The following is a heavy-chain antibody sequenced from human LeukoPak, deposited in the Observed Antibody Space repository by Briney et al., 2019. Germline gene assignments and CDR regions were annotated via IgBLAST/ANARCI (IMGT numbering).Heavy chain of an antibody. D-gene: IGHD3-10*01. CDR3: ARSMAPRWYYYGHFDY. J-gene: IGHJ4*02. CDR1: GGTFSSYA. CDR2: IIPIFGTA. V-gene: IGHV1-69*13. Sequence: GASVKVSCKASGGTFSSYAISWVRQAPGQGLEWMGGIIPIFGTANYAQKFQGRVTITADESTSTAYMELSSLRSEDTAVYYCARSMAPRWYYYGHFDYWGQGTLVTVSS.